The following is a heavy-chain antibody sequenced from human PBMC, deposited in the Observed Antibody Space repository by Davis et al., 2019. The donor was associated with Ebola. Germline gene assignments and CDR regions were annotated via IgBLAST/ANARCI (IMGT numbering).Heavy chain of an antibody. Sequence: MPSETLSLTCTLSRASISSGGYYWSWTRQHPGKGLEWIGYIYYSGSTYYNPSLKIRVTISVDRSKNQFSLKLSSVTAADTAVYYCARRTWIQLWQSFDYWGQGTLVTVSS. V-gene: IGHV4-31*03. D-gene: IGHD5-18*01. J-gene: IGHJ4*02. CDR1: RASISSGGYY. CDR3: ARRTWIQLWQSFDY. CDR2: IYYSGST.